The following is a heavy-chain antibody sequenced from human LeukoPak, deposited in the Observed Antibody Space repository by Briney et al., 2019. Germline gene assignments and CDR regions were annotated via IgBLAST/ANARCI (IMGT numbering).Heavy chain of an antibody. V-gene: IGHV5-51*01. D-gene: IGHD3-22*01. CDR1: GYSFTSYW. CDR2: IYPGDSDT. CDR3: ARAPRQEVVVVIHLDAFDI. Sequence: GESLKISCKGSGYSFTSYWIGWVRQMPGKGLEWMGIIYPGDSDTRYSPSFQGQVTISADKSISTAYLQWSSLKASDTAMYYCARAPRQEVVVVIHLDAFDIWGQGTMVTVSS. J-gene: IGHJ3*02.